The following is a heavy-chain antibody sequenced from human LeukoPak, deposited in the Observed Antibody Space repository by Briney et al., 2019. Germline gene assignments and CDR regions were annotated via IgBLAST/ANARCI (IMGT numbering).Heavy chain of an antibody. J-gene: IGHJ4*02. Sequence: PPGGSLRLSCAASGFSFSSYAMNWVRQAPGKGLEWVSTISGSGGSTYYADSVKGRITISRDNSKNTLYLQMNSLRAGDTAVYYCTRGSYYYGSGWGQGTLVTVSS. CDR1: GFSFSSYA. V-gene: IGHV3-23*01. D-gene: IGHD3-10*01. CDR2: ISGSGGST. CDR3: TRGSYYYGSG.